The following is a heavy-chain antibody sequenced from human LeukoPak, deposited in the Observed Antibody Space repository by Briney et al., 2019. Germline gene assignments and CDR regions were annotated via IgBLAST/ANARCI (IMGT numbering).Heavy chain of an antibody. Sequence: GGSLRLSCAASGFTFSSYWMSWVRQAPGKGLEWVANIKQDGSEKYYVDSVKGRFTISRDNAKNSLYLRMNSLRAEDTAVYYCARAGAYYDFWSGYSNYGMDVWGQGTTVTVSS. CDR3: ARAGAYYDFWSGYSNYGMDV. J-gene: IGHJ6*02. CDR2: IKQDGSEK. D-gene: IGHD3-3*01. V-gene: IGHV3-7*01. CDR1: GFTFSSYW.